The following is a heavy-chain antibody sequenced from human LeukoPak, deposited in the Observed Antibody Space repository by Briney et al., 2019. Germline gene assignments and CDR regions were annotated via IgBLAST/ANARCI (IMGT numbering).Heavy chain of an antibody. D-gene: IGHD1/OR15-1a*01. J-gene: IGHJ5*02. Sequence: GESLKISCKGSGYSFTTYWIGWVRQMPGKRVEWMGIIYPGDSDTMYSPSVQGQVTISADKSISTAYLQWSSLKASDTAMYYCARLGNNYGNWFDPGGQGTLVTVSS. CDR1: GYSFTTYW. V-gene: IGHV5-51*01. CDR2: IYPGDSDT. CDR3: ARLGNNYGNWFDP.